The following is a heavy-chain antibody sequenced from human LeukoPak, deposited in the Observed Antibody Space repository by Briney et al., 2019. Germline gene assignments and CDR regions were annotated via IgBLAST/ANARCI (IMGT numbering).Heavy chain of an antibody. V-gene: IGHV3-48*02. CDR1: GFTFSSCS. CDR3: ARDGSGWHYYGMDV. J-gene: IGHJ6*02. Sequence: GGSLRLSCAASGFTFSSCSMNWVRQAPGKGLEWVSYISDSSSTIYYADSVKGRFTISRDNAKSSLYLQMNSLRDEDTAVYYCARDGSGWHYYGMDVWGQGTTVTVSS. CDR2: ISDSSSTI. D-gene: IGHD6-25*01.